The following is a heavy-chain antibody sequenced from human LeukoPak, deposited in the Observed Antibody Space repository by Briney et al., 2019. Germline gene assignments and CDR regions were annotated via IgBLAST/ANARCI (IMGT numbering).Heavy chain of an antibody. D-gene: IGHD2-2*01. Sequence: SETLSLTCTVSGGSISSYYWSGIRQPPGKGLEWIGYIYYSGSTNYNPSLKSRVTISVDTSKNQSSLKLSSVTAADTAVYYCARDCSSTSCYGVVGMDVWGKGTTVTVSS. CDR2: IYYSGST. CDR3: ARDCSSTSCYGVVGMDV. CDR1: GGSISSYY. J-gene: IGHJ6*04. V-gene: IGHV4-59*01.